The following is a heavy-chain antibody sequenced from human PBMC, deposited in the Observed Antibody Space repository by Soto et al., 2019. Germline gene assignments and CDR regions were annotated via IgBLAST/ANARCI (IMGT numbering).Heavy chain of an antibody. CDR3: AHIGDESIAAAKTFDP. Sequence: SGPTLVNPTQTLTLTCTFSGFSLSTSGVGVGWIRQPPGKALEWLALIYWDDDKRYSPSLESRLTITKDTSKNQVVLTMTNMDPVDTATYYCAHIGDESIAAAKTFDPWGQGTLVTVSS. V-gene: IGHV2-5*02. J-gene: IGHJ5*02. CDR2: IYWDDDK. D-gene: IGHD6-13*01. CDR1: GFSLSTSGVG.